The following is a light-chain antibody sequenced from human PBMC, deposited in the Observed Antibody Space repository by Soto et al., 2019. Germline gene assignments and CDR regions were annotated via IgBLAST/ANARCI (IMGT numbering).Light chain of an antibody. Sequence: QLVLTQSPSASASLGASVKLTCTLSSGHSSYVIAWHQQQPEKGPRYLMKLNSDGSHRKGDGIPDRFSGSSSGAERYLTISRLQSEDEADYYCQTWDTGIQVFGGGPKLTVL. J-gene: IGLJ2*01. CDR1: SGHSSYV. CDR2: LNSDGSH. V-gene: IGLV4-69*01. CDR3: QTWDTGIQV.